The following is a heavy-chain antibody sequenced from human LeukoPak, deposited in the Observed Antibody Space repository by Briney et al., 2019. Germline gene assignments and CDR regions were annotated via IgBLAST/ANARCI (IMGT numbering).Heavy chain of an antibody. V-gene: IGHV3-30-3*01. Sequence: PGGSLRLSCAASGFTFSSYAMHWVRQAPGKGLEWVAVISYDGSNKYYADSVKGRFTISRDNSKNTLYLQMNSLRAEDTAVYYCARVPYDFWSGYYSPWFDPWGQGTLVAVSS. CDR2: ISYDGSNK. J-gene: IGHJ5*02. CDR1: GFTFSSYA. D-gene: IGHD3-3*01. CDR3: ARVPYDFWSGYYSPWFDP.